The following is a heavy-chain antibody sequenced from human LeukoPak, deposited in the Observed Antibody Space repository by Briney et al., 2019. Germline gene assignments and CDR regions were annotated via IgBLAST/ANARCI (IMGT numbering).Heavy chain of an antibody. J-gene: IGHJ4*02. CDR3: ARDHVVRGLVWDY. Sequence: PGGSLRLARAASGFTLSSLWMSWVRQAPGKGLECVASINQDGSEKYSMDSVKGRFTISRDNAKNSLYLQMNSLRGEDTAIYYCARDHVVRGLVWDYWGQGTLVTVSS. V-gene: IGHV3-7*05. D-gene: IGHD3-10*01. CDR2: INQDGSEK. CDR1: GFTLSSLW.